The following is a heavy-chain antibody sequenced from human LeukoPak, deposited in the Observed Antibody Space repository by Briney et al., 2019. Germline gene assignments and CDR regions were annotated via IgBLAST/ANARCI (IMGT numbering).Heavy chain of an antibody. V-gene: IGHV3-7*01. D-gene: IGHD6-13*01. CDR2: IKQDGSEK. J-gene: IGHJ5*02. CDR3: ARVSLSIAAAGINWFDP. CDR1: GFTFSSYW. Sequence: GGSLRLSCAASGFTFSSYWMSWVRQAPGKGLEWVANIKQDGSEKYYVDSVKGRFTISRDNAKNSLYLQMNSLRAEDTAVYCCARVSLSIAAAGINWFDPWGQGTLVTVSS.